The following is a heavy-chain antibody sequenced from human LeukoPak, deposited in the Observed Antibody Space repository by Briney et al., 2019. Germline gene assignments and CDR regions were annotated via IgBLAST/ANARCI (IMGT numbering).Heavy chain of an antibody. CDR2: INTNTGNP. Sequence: GASVKVSCKASGYTSTSYAMHWVRQAPGQRLEWMGWINTNTGNPTYAQGFTGRFVFSLDTSVSTAYLQISSLKAEDTAVYYCASSIPLSSSLAQALDTLDYWGQGTLVTVSS. V-gene: IGHV7-4-1*02. CDR3: ASSIPLSSSLAQALDTLDY. D-gene: IGHD6-13*01. CDR1: GYTSTSYA. J-gene: IGHJ4*02.